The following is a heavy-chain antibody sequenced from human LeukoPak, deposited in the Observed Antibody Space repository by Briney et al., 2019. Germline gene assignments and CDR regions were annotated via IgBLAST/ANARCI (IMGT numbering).Heavy chain of an antibody. V-gene: IGHV3-30-3*01. CDR2: ISYDGSNK. CDR3: ARDSVPYSTSGWYRGMDV. J-gene: IGHJ6*02. CDR1: GFTFSSYA. Sequence: GGSLRLSCAASGFTFSSYAMHWVRQAPGKGLEWVAVISYDGSNKYYADSVKGRFTISRDNSKNTLYLQMNSLRAEDTAVYYCARDSVPYSTSGWYRGMDVWGQGATVTVSS. D-gene: IGHD6-19*01.